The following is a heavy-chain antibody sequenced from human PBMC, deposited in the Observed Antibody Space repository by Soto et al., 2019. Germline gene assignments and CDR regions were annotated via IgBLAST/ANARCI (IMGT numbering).Heavy chain of an antibody. D-gene: IGHD6-13*01. V-gene: IGHV1-69*01. CDR3: ARVSSRQQLVVHGWFDP. CDR2: IIPILGTA. CDR1: GDTFSTYS. J-gene: IGHJ5*02. Sequence: QVQLVQSGAEVKKPGSSVKVSCKVSGDTFSTYSISWVRQAPGQGLEWLGGIIPILGTANYAQKFQGRVTITADESTSTAYMELSSLRSEDTAVYYCARVSSRQQLVVHGWFDPWGQGTLVTVSS.